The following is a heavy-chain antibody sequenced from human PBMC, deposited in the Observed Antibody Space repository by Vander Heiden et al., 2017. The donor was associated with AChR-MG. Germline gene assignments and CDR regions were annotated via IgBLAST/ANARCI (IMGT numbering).Heavy chain of an antibody. CDR2: ISGSGGST. V-gene: IGHV3-23*01. CDR3: AKNTLRGGSYAY. D-gene: IGHD1-26*01. CDR1: GFTFSSYA. J-gene: IGHJ4*02. Sequence: EVQLLESGGGLVQPGGSLRLSCAASGFTFSSYAMSWVRQAPGKGLEWVSAISGSGGSTYYADSVKGRFTISRDNSKNTLYLQMKSLRAEDTAVYYCAKNTLRGGSYAYWGQGTLVTVSS.